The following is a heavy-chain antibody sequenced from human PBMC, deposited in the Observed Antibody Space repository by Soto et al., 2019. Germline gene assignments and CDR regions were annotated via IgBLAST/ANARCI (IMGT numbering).Heavy chain of an antibody. CDR2: IYHSGST. Sequence: QVQLQESGPGLVKPSGTLSLTCAVSSGSISSSNWWSWVRQPPGKGLEWIGEIYHSGSTNYNPSLKSRVTISVDKSKNQFSLKLSSVTAADTAVYYCARDRGYCSGGSCYSRHYDAFDIWGQGTMVTVSS. CDR1: SGSISSSNW. CDR3: ARDRGYCSGGSCYSRHYDAFDI. D-gene: IGHD2-15*01. V-gene: IGHV4-4*02. J-gene: IGHJ3*02.